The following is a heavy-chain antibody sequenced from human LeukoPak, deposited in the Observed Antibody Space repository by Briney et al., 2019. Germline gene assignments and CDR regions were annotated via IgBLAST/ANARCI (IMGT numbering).Heavy chain of an antibody. CDR3: ARGQGDDYGDPYYYYGMDV. V-gene: IGHV4-34*01. Sequence: PSETLSLTCAVYGGSFSGYYWSWIPQPPGKGLEWIGEINHSGSTNYNPSLKSRVTISIDTSKNQFSLKLSSVTAADTAVYYCARGQGDDYGDPYYYYGMDVWGQGTTVTVSS. CDR2: INHSGST. CDR1: GGSFSGYY. D-gene: IGHD4-17*01. J-gene: IGHJ6*02.